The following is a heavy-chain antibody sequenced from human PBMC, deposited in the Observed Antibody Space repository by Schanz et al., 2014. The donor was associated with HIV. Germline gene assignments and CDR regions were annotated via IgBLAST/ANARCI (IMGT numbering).Heavy chain of an antibody. CDR3: AREDTAMVLFFPRSGLDV. V-gene: IGHV3-33*01. J-gene: IGHJ6*02. Sequence: QVQLVESGGGVVQPGRSLRLSCAASGFSFSSYGMHWVRQAPGKGLEWVAIIWYDGSKKFYADSVKGRFTISRDNSKNTLYLQMDRLRAEDTAVYYCAREDTAMVLFFPRSGLDVWGQGTTVTVSS. CDR1: GFSFSSYG. D-gene: IGHD5-18*01. CDR2: IWYDGSKK.